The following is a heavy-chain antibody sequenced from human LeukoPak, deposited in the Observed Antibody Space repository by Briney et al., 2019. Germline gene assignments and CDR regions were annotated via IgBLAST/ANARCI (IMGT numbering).Heavy chain of an antibody. Sequence: GGSLRLSCAASGFTFSSYEMNWVRQAPGKGLEWVSYFSTSGTTTFYADSVKGRFTISRDNAKNSLSLQMNSLRAEDTAVYYCARDRAAMITFDAFDIWGQGTMVTVSS. V-gene: IGHV3-48*03. D-gene: IGHD5-18*01. CDR3: ARDRAAMITFDAFDI. CDR1: GFTFSSYE. J-gene: IGHJ3*02. CDR2: FSTSGTTT.